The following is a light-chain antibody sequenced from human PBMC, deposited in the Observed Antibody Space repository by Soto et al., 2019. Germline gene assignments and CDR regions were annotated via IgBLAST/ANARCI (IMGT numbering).Light chain of an antibody. CDR1: QSLVHSDGNTY. J-gene: IGKJ2*01. CDR3: TPATQFPT. CDR2: KIS. Sequence: DIVMTQTPLSSPVTLGQPASISCRSSQSLVHSDGNTYLSWLQQRPGQPQRLLIYKISNRFSGVRDRCSGSGEGTDITREISRLEAEDVLVYYYTPATQFPTFGQGTKLEI. V-gene: IGKV2-24*01.